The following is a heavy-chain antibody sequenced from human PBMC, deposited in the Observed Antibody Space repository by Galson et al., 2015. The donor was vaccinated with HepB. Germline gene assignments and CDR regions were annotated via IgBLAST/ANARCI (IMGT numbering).Heavy chain of an antibody. V-gene: IGHV3-23*01. CDR1: GFTFSSYA. CDR2: ISGSGGST. J-gene: IGHJ4*02. CDR3: AKDKGIGGSSWCGPALLFDY. D-gene: IGHD6-13*01. Sequence: SLRLSCAASGFTFSSYAMSWVRQAPGKGLEWVSAISGSGGSTYYADSVKGRFTISRDNSKNTLYLQMNSLRAEDTAVYYCAKDKGIGGSSWCGPALLFDYWGQGTLVTVSS.